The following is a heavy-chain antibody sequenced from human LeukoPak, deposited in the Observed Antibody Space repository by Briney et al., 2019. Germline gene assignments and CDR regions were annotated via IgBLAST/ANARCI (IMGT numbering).Heavy chain of an antibody. CDR2: INAGNGNT. CDR3: ASPKPGYQPLLYLPFDY. V-gene: IGHV1-3*01. J-gene: IGHJ4*02. CDR1: GYTFTSYA. D-gene: IGHD2-2*02. Sequence: GASVKVSCKASGYTFTSYAMRWVRQAPGQGLEWMGWINAGNGNTKYSQKFQGRVTITRDTSASTAYMELSSLRSEDTAVYYCASPKPGYQPLLYLPFDYWGQGTLVTVSS.